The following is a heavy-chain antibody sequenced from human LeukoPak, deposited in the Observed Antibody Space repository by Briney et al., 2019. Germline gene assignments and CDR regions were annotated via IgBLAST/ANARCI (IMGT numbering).Heavy chain of an antibody. CDR1: GFTFSSYA. Sequence: PGGSLRLSCAASGFTFSSYAMHWVRQAPGKGLEWVANIKQDRSEKYYVDSVKGRFTISRDNAKNSLYLQMNSLRAEDTAVYYCAKDVKNGATSGYLVYWGQGTLVTVSS. CDR2: IKQDRSEK. V-gene: IGHV3-7*01. CDR3: AKDVKNGATSGYLVY. D-gene: IGHD3-22*01. J-gene: IGHJ4*02.